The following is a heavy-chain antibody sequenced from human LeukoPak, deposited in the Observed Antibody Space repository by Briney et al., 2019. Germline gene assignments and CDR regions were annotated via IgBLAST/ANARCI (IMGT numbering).Heavy chain of an antibody. CDR3: ATEHWGPNS. D-gene: IGHD3-16*01. CDR2: IRQDGSEI. J-gene: IGHJ4*02. V-gene: IGHV3-7*01. Sequence: GGSLRLSCAASGFTFSNYWMSWVRQAPGKGLEWVANIRQDGSEIYYVDSVKGRFTISRDNAKNSLFLQMSSLRGEDTALYYCATEHWGPNSWGQGTLVTVSS. CDR1: GFTFSNYW.